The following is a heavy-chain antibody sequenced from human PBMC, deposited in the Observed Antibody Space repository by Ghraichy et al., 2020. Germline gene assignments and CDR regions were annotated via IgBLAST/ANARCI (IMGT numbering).Heavy chain of an antibody. V-gene: IGHV4-39*01. CDR1: GGSISSSSYY. CDR3: ARQVYCTNGVCYISNWFDP. J-gene: IGHJ5*02. CDR2: IYYSGST. Sequence: LSLTCTVSGGSISSSSYYWGWIRQPPGKGLEWIGSIYYSGSTYYNPSLKSRVTISVDTSKNQFSLRLSSVTAADTAVFYCARQVYCTNGVCYISNWFDPWGQGTLVTVSS. D-gene: IGHD2-8*01.